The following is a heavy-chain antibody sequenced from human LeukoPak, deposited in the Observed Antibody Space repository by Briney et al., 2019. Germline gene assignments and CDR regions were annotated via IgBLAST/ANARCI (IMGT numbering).Heavy chain of an antibody. J-gene: IGHJ4*02. CDR1: GYTFTGYY. D-gene: IGHD1-26*01. CDR3: ARVYRYGSYYGY. V-gene: IGHV1-2*02. Sequence: ASVKVSCKASGYTFTGYYMHWVRQAPGQGLEWMGWINPNSGGANYAQKFQGRVTMTRDTSISTAYMELSRLRSDDTAVYYCARVYRYGSYYGYWGQGTLVTVSS. CDR2: INPNSGGA.